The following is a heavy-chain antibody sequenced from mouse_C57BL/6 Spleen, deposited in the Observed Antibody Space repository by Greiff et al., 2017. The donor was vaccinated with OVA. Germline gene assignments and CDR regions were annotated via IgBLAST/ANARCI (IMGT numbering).Heavy chain of an antibody. CDR1: GFTFTEYT. CDR2: FYPGSGSI. Sequence: QVQLQQSGAELVKPGASVKLSCTASGFTFTEYTIPWVKQRSGQGLEWIGWFYPGSGSIKYNEKFKDKATLTAAKSSSAVYMERSRLTSEDSAGYVCARHKGESFNYYGSSWFAYWGQGTLVTVSA. J-gene: IGHJ3*01. D-gene: IGHD1-1*01. V-gene: IGHV1-62-2*01. CDR3: ARHKGESFNYYGSSWFAY.